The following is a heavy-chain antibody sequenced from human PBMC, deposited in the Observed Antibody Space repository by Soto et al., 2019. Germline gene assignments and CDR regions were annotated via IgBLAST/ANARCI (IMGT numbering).Heavy chain of an antibody. Sequence: PVGSLRLSCAASGFTFSNYAMHWVRQAPGKGLEWVSGISDSGRVTYYADSVKGRFTISRDNSKNTLYLQMKSLTADDKAIYYCENKGLCSGDTCSAHYYNYGVDDWGQGTTVPGSS. J-gene: IGHJ6*02. V-gene: IGHV3-23*01. CDR3: ENKGLCSGDTCSAHYYNYGVDD. CDR2: ISDSGRVT. D-gene: IGHD2-15*01. CDR1: GFTFSNYA.